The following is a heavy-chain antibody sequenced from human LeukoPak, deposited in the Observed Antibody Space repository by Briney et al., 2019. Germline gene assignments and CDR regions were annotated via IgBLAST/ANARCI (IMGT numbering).Heavy chain of an antibody. CDR3: ARGGWGDDSWSGPTINWVDP. V-gene: IGHV4-59*11. CDR2: TYDALHT. CDR1: GGSITTHY. Sequence: PSETLSLTCTESGGSITTHYWSLIRQPPWKGLDWLGYTYDALHTNYTPSLRSRVTISADTSKNQFSLQLRSVTAADTAVYYCARGGWGDDSWSGPTINWVDPWGQGTLITVSS. D-gene: IGHD3-3*01. J-gene: IGHJ5*02.